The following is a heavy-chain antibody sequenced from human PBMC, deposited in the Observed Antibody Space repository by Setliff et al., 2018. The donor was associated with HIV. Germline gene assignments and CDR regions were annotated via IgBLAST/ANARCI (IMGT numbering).Heavy chain of an antibody. CDR1: GYTFTGYY. D-gene: IGHD6-19*01. CDR3: ARAEYSSGWYYY. J-gene: IGHJ4*02. CDR2: INPNSGGT. Sequence: ASVKVSCKASGYTFTGYYMHWVRQAPGQGLEWMGRINPNSGGTNHAQKLQGRVTMTTDTSTSTAYMELRSLRSDDTAVYYCARAEYSSGWYYYWGQGTLVTVSS. V-gene: IGHV1-2*06.